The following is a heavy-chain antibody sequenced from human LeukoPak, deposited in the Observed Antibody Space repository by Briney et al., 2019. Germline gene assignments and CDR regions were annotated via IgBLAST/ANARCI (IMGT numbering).Heavy chain of an antibody. CDR1: GYTFTSYG. D-gene: IGHD2-21*01. CDR3: ARDFPAGLWWSEYFQH. CDR2: ISAYNGNT. Sequence: GASVKVSCKASGYTFTSYGISWVRQAPGQGLEWMGWISAYNGNTNYAQKLQGRVTMTTDTSTSTAYMELRSLRSDDTAVYYCARDFPAGLWWSEYFQHWGQGTLVTVSS. J-gene: IGHJ1*01. V-gene: IGHV1-18*01.